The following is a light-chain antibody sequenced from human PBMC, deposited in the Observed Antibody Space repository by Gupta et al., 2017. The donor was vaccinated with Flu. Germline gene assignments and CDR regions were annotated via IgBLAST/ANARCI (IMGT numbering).Light chain of an antibody. Sequence: PSSLPVSVGDTVSITCRAIENIYIYLVWYRQIPGRPPKLCTYKAFTLATGVLSSFVGSGSATEFTLTSASLQPDISGSYFGHQFNSYPCTFGQGTKLEI. CDR2: KAF. V-gene: IGKV1-5*03. J-gene: IGKJ2*02. CDR3: HQFNSYPCT. CDR1: ENIYIY.